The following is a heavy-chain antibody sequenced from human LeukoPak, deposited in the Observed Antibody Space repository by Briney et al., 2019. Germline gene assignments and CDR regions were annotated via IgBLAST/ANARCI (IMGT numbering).Heavy chain of an antibody. V-gene: IGHV4-39*01. D-gene: IGHD4-23*01. Sequence: YYMSWIRQPPGKGLEWIGSIYYSGSTYYNPSLKSRVTISVDTSRNQFSLKLSSVTAADTAVYYCARHSPVVTNGANGAFDIWGQGTMVTVSS. CDR2: IYYSGST. CDR1: YY. CDR3: ARHSPVVTNGANGAFDI. J-gene: IGHJ3*02.